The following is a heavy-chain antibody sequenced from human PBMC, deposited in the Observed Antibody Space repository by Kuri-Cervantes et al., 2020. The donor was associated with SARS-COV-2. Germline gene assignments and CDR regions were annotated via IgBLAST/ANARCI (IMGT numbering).Heavy chain of an antibody. CDR2: ISSNGGST. Sequence: GESLKISCSAPGFTFSSYAMHWVRQAPGKGLEYVSAISSNGGSTYYADSVKGRFTISRDNSKNTLYLQMSSLRAEDTAVYYCVKEGELWYSSSWYPSGDYYYYGMAVWGQGTMVTVSS. CDR1: GFTFSSYA. D-gene: IGHD6-13*01. J-gene: IGHJ6*01. CDR3: VKEGELWYSSSWYPSGDYYYYGMAV. V-gene: IGHV3-64D*08.